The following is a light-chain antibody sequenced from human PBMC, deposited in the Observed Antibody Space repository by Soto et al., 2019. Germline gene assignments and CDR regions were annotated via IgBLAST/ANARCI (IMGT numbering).Light chain of an antibody. V-gene: IGKV3-15*01. CDR2: GAS. J-gene: IGKJ1*01. CDR1: QSISDT. Sequence: EIVMTHSPATLSVCPGERATLSCRASQSISDTLAWYQQKPGQAPRLLIHGASTRATGFPARFSGSGSGTDFTLTISSLQSEDFAVYYCQQYNSWPWTFGQGTKVDIK. CDR3: QQYNSWPWT.